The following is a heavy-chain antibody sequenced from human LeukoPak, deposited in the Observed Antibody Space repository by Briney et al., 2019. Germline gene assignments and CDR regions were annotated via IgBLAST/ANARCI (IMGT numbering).Heavy chain of an antibody. D-gene: IGHD2-8*01. CDR1: GFTVSDSY. CDR2: IYSGAGS. J-gene: IGHJ4*02. V-gene: IGHV3-53*01. CDR3: AKGGNGALDY. Sequence: GGSLRLSCAASGFTVSDSYMTWVRQAPGKGLDWVSVIYSGAGSYYADSVKGQFTISRDNSKNTVYLQMNSLRDEDTAIYYCAKGGNGALDYWGRGTLVTVSS.